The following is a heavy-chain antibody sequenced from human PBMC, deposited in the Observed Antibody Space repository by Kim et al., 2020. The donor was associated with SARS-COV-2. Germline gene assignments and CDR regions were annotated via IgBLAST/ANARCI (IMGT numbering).Heavy chain of an antibody. V-gene: IGHV4-39*07. CDR1: GGSISSSSYY. CDR2: IYYSGST. Sequence: SETLSLTCTVSGGSISSSSYYWGWIRQPPGKGLEWIGSIYYSGSTYYNPSLKSRVTISVDTSKNQFSLKLSSVTAADTAVYYCARDSNRIRQWELFLGRTGEDKTDAFDIWGQGTMVTVSS. D-gene: IGHD1-26*01. J-gene: IGHJ3*02. CDR3: ARDSNRIRQWELFLGRTGEDKTDAFDI.